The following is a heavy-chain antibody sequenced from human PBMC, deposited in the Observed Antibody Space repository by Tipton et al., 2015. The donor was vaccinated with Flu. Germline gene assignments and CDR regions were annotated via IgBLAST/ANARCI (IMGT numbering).Heavy chain of an antibody. CDR3: ARGGLSALGNYYYYYYMDV. Sequence: QVQLVQSGAEVKKPGSSVKVSCKASGGTFSSYAISWVRQAPGQGLEWMGGISAYNGNTNYAQKLQGRVTMTTDTSTSTAYMELSSLRSEDTAVYYCARGGLSALGNYYYYYYMDVWGKGTTVTVSS. CDR2: ISAYNGNT. J-gene: IGHJ6*03. V-gene: IGHV1-18*01. CDR1: GGTFSSYA. D-gene: IGHD2/OR15-2a*01.